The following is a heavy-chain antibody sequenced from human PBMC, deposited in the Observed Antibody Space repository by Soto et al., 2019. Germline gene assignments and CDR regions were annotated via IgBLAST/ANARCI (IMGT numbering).Heavy chain of an antibody. CDR3: AGCGYSYGHHD. CDR1: GGSISSSSYY. J-gene: IGHJ4*02. Sequence: SETLSLTCTVSGGSISSSSYYWGWIRQPPGKGLEWIGSIYYSGSTYYNPSLKSRVTISVDTSKNQFSLKLSSVTAADTAVYYCAGCGYSYGHHDWGQGTLVTVSS. D-gene: IGHD5-18*01. V-gene: IGHV4-39*01. CDR2: IYYSGST.